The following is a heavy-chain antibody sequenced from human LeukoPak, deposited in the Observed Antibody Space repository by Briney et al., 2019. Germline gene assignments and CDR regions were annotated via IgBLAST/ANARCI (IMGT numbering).Heavy chain of an antibody. J-gene: IGHJ4*02. CDR2: IWYDGSNK. CDR3: AKNTKPTLVTPDF. V-gene: IGHV3-30*02. D-gene: IGHD4-23*01. CDR1: GFTFSSYG. Sequence: GSLRLSCAASGFTFSSYGMHWVRQAPGKGLEWVAVIWYDGSNKYYADSVKGRFTISRDNSKNTLYLQMNSLRAEDTAVYYCAKNTKPTLVTPDFWGQGTLVTVSS.